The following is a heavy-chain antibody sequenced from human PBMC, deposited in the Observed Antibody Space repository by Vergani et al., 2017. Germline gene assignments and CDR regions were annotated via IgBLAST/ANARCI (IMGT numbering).Heavy chain of an antibody. J-gene: IGHJ4*02. CDR3: VRGSDNYN. D-gene: IGHD5-24*01. CDR2: IKNTGDST. Sequence: EVQLLQSGGGVIQPGGSVRLSCAASGFTFSACPMTWVRQAPGKGLEWVSSIKNTGDSTHYADSVKGRFTISRDNAKNTLYLQMNSLRVEDTAVYYCVRGSDNYNWGQGTLVTVSS. V-gene: IGHV3-23*01. CDR1: GFTFSACP.